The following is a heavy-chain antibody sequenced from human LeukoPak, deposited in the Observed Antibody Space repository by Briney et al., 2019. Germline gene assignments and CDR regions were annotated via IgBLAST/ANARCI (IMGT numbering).Heavy chain of an antibody. V-gene: IGHV4-59*01. J-gene: IGHJ5*02. CDR3: ARGHTESADDYGNWFHP. CDR2: IYYSGTT. Sequence: SETLSLTCTVSGGSMRSYYWSWIRQPPGKGLEWIGYIYYSGTTKYNPSLKSPVTISVDTSKNQFSLKLNSLTAADTAVYYCARGHTESADDYGNWFHPWGQGTLVTVSS. D-gene: IGHD5-12*01. CDR1: GGSMRSYY.